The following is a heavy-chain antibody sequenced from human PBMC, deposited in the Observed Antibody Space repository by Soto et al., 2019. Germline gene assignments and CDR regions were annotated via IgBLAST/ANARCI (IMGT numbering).Heavy chain of an antibody. D-gene: IGHD2-15*01. CDR1: GGSISSSSSY. J-gene: IGHJ4*02. V-gene: IGHV4-39*01. CDR2: IYYLGNT. Sequence: SETLSLTCTVSGGSISSSSSYWGWIRQPPGKGLEWVGSIYYLGNTYYNPSLGSRVTISVDTSKNQFSLKLRSVTAADTAVFYCAWADRSGGSCSTSHFDYWGQGALVTVSS. CDR3: AWADRSGGSCSTSHFDY.